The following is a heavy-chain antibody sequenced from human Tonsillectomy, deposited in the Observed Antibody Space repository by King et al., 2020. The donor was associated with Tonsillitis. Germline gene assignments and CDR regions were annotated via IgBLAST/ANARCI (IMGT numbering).Heavy chain of an antibody. V-gene: IGHV3-30-3*01. Sequence: VQLVESGGGVVQPGRSLRPSCAASGFTFSDYAMHWVRQAPGKGLEWVAVISNDGSKKYYADSVKGRFTISRDNSQNTLYLQMNSLRAEDTAVYYCARDFMGFDPWGQGTLVTVSS. CDR1: GFTFSDYA. D-gene: IGHD1-26*01. CDR2: ISNDGSKK. J-gene: IGHJ5*02. CDR3: ARDFMGFDP.